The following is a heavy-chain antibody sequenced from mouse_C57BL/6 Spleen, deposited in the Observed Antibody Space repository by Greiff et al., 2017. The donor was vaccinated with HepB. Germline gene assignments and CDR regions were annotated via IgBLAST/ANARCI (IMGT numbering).Heavy chain of an antibody. Sequence: EVQGVESGGGLVKPGGSLKLSCAASGFTFSSYAMSWVRQTPEKRLEWVATISDGGSYTYYPDNVKGRFTISRDNAKNNLYLQMSHLKSEDTALYYCARDRWDSYAMDYWGQGTSVTVSS. V-gene: IGHV5-4*01. CDR1: GFTFSSYA. CDR2: ISDGGSYT. J-gene: IGHJ4*01. CDR3: ARDRWDSYAMDY. D-gene: IGHD1-1*02.